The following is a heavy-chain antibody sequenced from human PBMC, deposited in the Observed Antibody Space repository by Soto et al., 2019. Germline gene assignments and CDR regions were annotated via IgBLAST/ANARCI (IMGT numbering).Heavy chain of an antibody. J-gene: IGHJ4*02. D-gene: IGHD3-22*01. CDR2: IYPGGSDT. CDR1: GYSFTSYW. V-gene: IGHV5-51*01. CDR3: ARRGVTHYDSSGYLFDY. Sequence: GESLKISCNGSGYSFTSYWIGWVRQMPGKGLEWMGIIYPGGSDTRYSPSFQGQVTISADKSISTAYLQWSSLKASDTAMYYCARRGVTHYDSSGYLFDYWGQGTLVPVSS.